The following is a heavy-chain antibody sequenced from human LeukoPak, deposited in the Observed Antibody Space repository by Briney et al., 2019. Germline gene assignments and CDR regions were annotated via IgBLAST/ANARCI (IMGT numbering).Heavy chain of an antibody. V-gene: IGHV3-30*02. CDR3: AELGITMIGGV. CDR2: IRYDGENK. D-gene: IGHD3-10*02. CDR1: GFTFNNYG. J-gene: IGHJ6*04. Sequence: PGGSLRLSCAASGFTFNNYGMHWVRQAPGKGLEWVAFIRYDGENKYYADSVKGRFTISRDNAKNSLYLQMNSLRAEDTAVYYCAELGITMIGGVWGKGTTVTISS.